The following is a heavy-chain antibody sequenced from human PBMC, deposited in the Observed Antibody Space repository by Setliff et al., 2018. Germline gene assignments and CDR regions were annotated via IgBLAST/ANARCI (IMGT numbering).Heavy chain of an antibody. J-gene: IGHJ6*03. CDR2: INPGNGNT. D-gene: IGHD3-22*01. CDR3: ARDKGYDSSGYYFYYYYYMDV. Sequence: GASVKVSCKASGYTFTDYAMHWVRQAPGQRLEWMGWINPGNGNTKYSQKFQGRVTITRDTSESTAYMELRSLRSEDTAVYYCARDKGYDSSGYYFYYYYYMDVWGKGTTVTVSS. V-gene: IGHV1-3*01. CDR1: GYTFTDYA.